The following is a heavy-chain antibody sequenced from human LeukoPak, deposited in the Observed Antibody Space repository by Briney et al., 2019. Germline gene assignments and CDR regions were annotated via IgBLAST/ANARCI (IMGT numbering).Heavy chain of an antibody. Sequence: ASVKVSCKASGYTFIGYYMHWVRQAPGQGLEWMGWINPHSGGTNSEQNFQGRVTMSRDTSISTVYMELSRLRSDDTALYYCAREGLIGDGYNFFDYWGQGTLVTVSS. J-gene: IGHJ4*02. CDR3: AREGLIGDGYNFFDY. CDR1: GYTFIGYY. V-gene: IGHV1-2*02. CDR2: INPHSGGT. D-gene: IGHD5-24*01.